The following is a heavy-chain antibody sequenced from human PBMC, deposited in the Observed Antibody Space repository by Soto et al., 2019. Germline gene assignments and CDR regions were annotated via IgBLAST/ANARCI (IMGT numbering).Heavy chain of an antibody. CDR3: ARGPPLPLGSYYYFDY. V-gene: IGHV4-34*01. CDR2: INHIERT. J-gene: IGHJ4*02. Sequence: SETLSLTCAVYGGSFSGYYWSWIRQPPGKGLEWIGEINHIERTNYNPSLKSRVTISVDTSKNQFSLKLSSVTAADTAVYYCARGPPLPLGSYYYFDYWGQGTLVTVSS. CDR1: GGSFSGYY. D-gene: IGHD1-26*01.